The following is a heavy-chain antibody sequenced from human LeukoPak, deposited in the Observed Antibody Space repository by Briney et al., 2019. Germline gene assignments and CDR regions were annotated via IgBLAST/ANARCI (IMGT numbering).Heavy chain of an antibody. CDR2: IYHSGST. D-gene: IGHD3-22*01. Sequence: SSETLSLTCSVSGGFNTHYYWSWIRQPPGKGLEWIGYIYHSGSTKYNPSLKSRVTMSVDTSKNQFSLKLSSVTAADTAVYYCARAPMVISVRSHYYYMDVWGKGTTVTVSS. CDR1: GGFNTHYY. V-gene: IGHV4-59*12. J-gene: IGHJ6*03. CDR3: ARAPMVISVRSHYYYMDV.